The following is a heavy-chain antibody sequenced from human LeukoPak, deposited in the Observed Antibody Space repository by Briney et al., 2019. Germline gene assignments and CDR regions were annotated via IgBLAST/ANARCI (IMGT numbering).Heavy chain of an antibody. CDR2: IYYSGST. J-gene: IGHJ3*02. CDR3: ARTGYDFWSGCLHAFDI. Sequence: SETLSLTCTVSGGSISSGDYYWSWIRQPPGKGLEWIGYIYYSGSTYYNPSLKSRVTISVDTSKNQFSLKLSSVTAADTDVYYCARTGYDFWSGCLHAFDIWGQGTMVTVSS. D-gene: IGHD3-3*01. CDR1: GGSISSGDYY. V-gene: IGHV4-30-4*08.